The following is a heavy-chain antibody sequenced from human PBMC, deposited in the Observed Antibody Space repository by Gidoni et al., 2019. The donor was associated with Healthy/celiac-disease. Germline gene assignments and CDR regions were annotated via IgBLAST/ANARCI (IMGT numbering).Heavy chain of an antibody. D-gene: IGHD3-22*01. Sequence: QVQLQESGPGLVKPSETLSLTCTVSGGSISSYYWSWIRQPPGKGLEWIGYIYYSGSTNYNPSLKSRVTISVDTSKNQFSLKLSSVTAADTAVYYCARDAGALYYYDSSGYYQRDDAFDIWGQGTMVTVSS. CDR3: ARDAGALYYYDSSGYYQRDDAFDI. V-gene: IGHV4-59*01. CDR1: GGSISSYY. CDR2: IYYSGST. J-gene: IGHJ3*02.